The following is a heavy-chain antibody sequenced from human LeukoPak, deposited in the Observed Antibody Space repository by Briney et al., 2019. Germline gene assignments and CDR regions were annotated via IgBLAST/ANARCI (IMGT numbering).Heavy chain of an antibody. J-gene: IGHJ4*02. D-gene: IGHD6-19*01. CDR1: EFTFSSYA. V-gene: IGHV3-23*01. Sequence: PGGSLRLSCAASEFTFSSYAMSWVRQAPGKGLEWVSAISGSGGSTYYADSVKGRFTISRDNSKNTLYLQMNSLRAEDTAVYYCAKNEGRSIAVAGTYFDYWGQGTLVTVSS. CDR3: AKNEGRSIAVAGTYFDY. CDR2: ISGSGGST.